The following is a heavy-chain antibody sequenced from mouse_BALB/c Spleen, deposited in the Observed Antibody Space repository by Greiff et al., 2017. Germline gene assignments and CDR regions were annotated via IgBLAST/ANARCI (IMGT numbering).Heavy chain of an antibody. CDR1: GYTFTSYV. CDR3: ARGGYYGSFDY. D-gene: IGHD1-1*01. J-gene: IGHJ2*01. CDR2: INPYNDGT. Sequence: EVQLQESGPELVKPGASVKMSCKASGYTFTSYVMHWVKQKPGQGLEWIGYINPYNDGTKYNEKFKGKATLTSDKSSSTAYMELSSLTSEDSAVYYCARGGYYGSFDYWGQGTTLTVSS. V-gene: IGHV1-14*01.